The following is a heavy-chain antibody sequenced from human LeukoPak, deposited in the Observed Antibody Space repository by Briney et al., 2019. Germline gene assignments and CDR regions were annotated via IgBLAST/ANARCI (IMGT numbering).Heavy chain of an antibody. J-gene: IGHJ4*02. CDR3: ARRIAAGSRFDY. CDR1: GGSISSYY. D-gene: IGHD6-6*01. Sequence: SETLSLTCTVSGGSISSYYWSWIRQPPGKGLEWFGYIYYSGSTNYNPSLKSRVTISVDTSKNQFSLKLSSVTAADTAVYYCARRIAAGSRFDYWGQGTLVTVSS. CDR2: IYYSGST. V-gene: IGHV4-59*08.